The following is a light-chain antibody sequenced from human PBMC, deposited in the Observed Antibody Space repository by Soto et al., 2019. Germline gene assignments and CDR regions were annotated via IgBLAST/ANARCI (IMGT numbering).Light chain of an antibody. Sequence: QTVVTQEPSFSVSPGRTVTLTCGLTSGSVSTSDYPSWYQQTPGQAPRTLIYNTNIRSSGVPDRFSGSILGNKAALTITGAQADEESDYYCVLYLGSGVWVFGGGTKLTVL. CDR1: SGSVSTSDY. CDR3: VLYLGSGVWV. J-gene: IGLJ3*02. V-gene: IGLV8-61*01. CDR2: NTN.